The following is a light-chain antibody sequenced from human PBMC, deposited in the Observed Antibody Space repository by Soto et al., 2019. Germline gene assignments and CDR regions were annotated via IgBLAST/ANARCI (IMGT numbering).Light chain of an antibody. Sequence: QSVLTQPPSVSGAPGQRVTISCTGSSSNIGAGYDVHWYQQLPGTAPKILIYGNSNRPSGVPDRFSGSKSGTSASLAITGLQAEDEADEYCQSYDSSLSGWVFGGGTQLTVL. CDR2: GNS. CDR1: SSNIGAGYD. V-gene: IGLV1-40*01. J-gene: IGLJ3*02. CDR3: QSYDSSLSGWV.